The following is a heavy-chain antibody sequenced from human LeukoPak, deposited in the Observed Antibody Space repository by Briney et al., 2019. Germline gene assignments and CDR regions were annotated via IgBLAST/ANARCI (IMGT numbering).Heavy chain of an antibody. CDR3: AKVISQETATHPAVET. D-gene: IGHD5-18*01. Sequence: PGGSLRLSCAASGFTFSSYCMRWVRQAPGKGLEWVAVIWDDGSNKYYADSVKGRFTISRDNSKNTLYLQMNSLRAEDTAVYYCAKVISQETATHPAVETCGQRTTVTVSS. CDR1: GFTFSSYC. J-gene: IGHJ3*02. V-gene: IGHV3-33*06. CDR2: IWDDGSNK.